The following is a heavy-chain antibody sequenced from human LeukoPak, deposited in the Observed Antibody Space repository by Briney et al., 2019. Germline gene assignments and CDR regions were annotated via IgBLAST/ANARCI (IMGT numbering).Heavy chain of an antibody. D-gene: IGHD2-15*01. CDR3: AREGYCSGGSCPDAFDI. Sequence: GGSLRLSCAASGFTFSSYWMHWVRQAPGKGLVWVSRINSDGSSTSYADSVKGRFTISRDNSKNTLYLQMNSLRAEDTGLYYCAREGYCSGGSCPDAFDIWGQGTMVTVSS. J-gene: IGHJ3*02. V-gene: IGHV3-74*01. CDR1: GFTFSSYW. CDR2: INSDGSST.